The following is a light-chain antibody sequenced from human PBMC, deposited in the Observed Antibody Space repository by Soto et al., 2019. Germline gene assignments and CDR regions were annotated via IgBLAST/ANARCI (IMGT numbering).Light chain of an antibody. CDR3: QQRSNWLT. V-gene: IGKV3-11*01. Sequence: EVVLTQSPVTLSLSPGERATLSCRASQSFRGLLAWYQQKPGQAPRLLIYGASSRATGIPDRFSGSGSGTDFTLTISSLEPEDFAVYYCQQRSNWLTFGGGTKVDI. J-gene: IGKJ4*01. CDR1: QSFRGL. CDR2: GAS.